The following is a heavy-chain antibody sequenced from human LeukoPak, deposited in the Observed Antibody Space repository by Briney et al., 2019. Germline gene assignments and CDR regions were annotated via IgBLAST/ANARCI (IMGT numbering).Heavy chain of an antibody. Sequence: MTSETLSLTCTVSGGSISSSSYYWGWIRQPPGKGLEWIGSSYYSGSTYYNPSLKSRVTISVDTSKNQFSLKLSSVTAADTAVYYCARGRYYFDYWGQGTLVTVSS. CDR3: ARGRYYFDY. CDR2: SYYSGST. V-gene: IGHV4-39*07. CDR1: GGSISSSSYY. J-gene: IGHJ4*02.